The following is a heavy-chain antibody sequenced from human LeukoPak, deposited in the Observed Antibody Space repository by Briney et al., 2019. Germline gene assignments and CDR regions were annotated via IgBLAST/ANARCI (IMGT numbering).Heavy chain of an antibody. D-gene: IGHD6-6*01. J-gene: IGHJ6*03. CDR1: GYTFTSYA. Sequence: ASVKVSCKASGYTFTSYAMHWVRQAPGQRLEWMGWINAGNGNTKYSQEFQGRVTITRDTSASTAYMELSSLRSEDMAVYYCAREVYSSSSRKGYYYYYMDVWGKGTTVTVSS. V-gene: IGHV1-3*03. CDR2: INAGNGNT. CDR3: AREVYSSSSRKGYYYYYMDV.